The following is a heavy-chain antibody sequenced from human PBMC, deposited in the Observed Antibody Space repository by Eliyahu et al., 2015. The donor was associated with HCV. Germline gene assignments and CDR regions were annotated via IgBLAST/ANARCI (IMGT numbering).Heavy chain of an antibody. D-gene: IGHD6-19*01. CDR2: IHYSGST. CDR3: ASGGGGIAVSGTGGWFDP. CDR1: GGSLTTXS. J-gene: IGHJ5*02. Sequence: QVQLQESGPGLXKPSETLSLTCTVSGGSLTTXSWXWIRQPPGKGREWIGYIHYSGSTHYNPSLKSRVTISLDTSKNQFSLNLTSVTAADTAVYYCASGGGGIAVSGTGGWFDPWGQGTLVTVSS. V-gene: IGHV4-59*13.